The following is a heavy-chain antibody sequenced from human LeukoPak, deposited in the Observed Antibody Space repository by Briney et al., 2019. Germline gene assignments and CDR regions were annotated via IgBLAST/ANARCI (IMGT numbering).Heavy chain of an antibody. CDR3: AGYGHYWDWYFDL. J-gene: IGHJ2*01. CDR1: GGSIGSYY. D-gene: IGHD4-17*01. V-gene: IGHV4-59*01. Sequence: SETLSLTCTVSGGSIGSYYWSWIRQPPGKGLEWIGYIHYSGSTNHNPSLKSRVTISIDTSKNQISLRLTSVTAADTAVYYCAGYGHYWDWYFDLWGCGTLVTVSS. CDR2: IHYSGST.